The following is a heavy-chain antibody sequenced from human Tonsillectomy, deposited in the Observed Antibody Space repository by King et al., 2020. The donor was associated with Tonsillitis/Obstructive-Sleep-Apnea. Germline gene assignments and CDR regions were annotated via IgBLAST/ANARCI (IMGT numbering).Heavy chain of an antibody. CDR2: IYYSGST. V-gene: IGHV4-61*01. D-gene: IGHD4-17*01. CDR3: ARVYGDYAGDY. J-gene: IGHJ4*02. Sequence: VQLQESGPGLVKPSETLSLTCTVSGGSVSSGSYYWSWIRQPPGKGLEWIGYIYYSGSTNYNPSLKSRVPISVDTSKNQFSLKLSSVTAADTAVYYCARVYGDYAGDYWGQGTLVTVSS. CDR1: GGSVSSGSYY.